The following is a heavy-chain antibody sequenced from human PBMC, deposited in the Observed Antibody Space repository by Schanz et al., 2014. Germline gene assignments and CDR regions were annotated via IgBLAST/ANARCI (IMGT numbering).Heavy chain of an antibody. CDR1: GGTFSSYT. V-gene: IGHV1-69*08. J-gene: IGHJ4*02. CDR3: ARDQSPYTNSSDVRYFDY. Sequence: QVQLVQSEAEVKKPGSSVKVSCKASGGTFSSYTISWVRQAPGQGLEWMGRIIPILGIANYAQKFQGRVTITRDTLASTAYMDLRSLRSDDTAVYYCARDQSPYTNSSDVRYFDYWGQGSLVTVSS. D-gene: IGHD6-6*01. CDR2: IIPILGIA.